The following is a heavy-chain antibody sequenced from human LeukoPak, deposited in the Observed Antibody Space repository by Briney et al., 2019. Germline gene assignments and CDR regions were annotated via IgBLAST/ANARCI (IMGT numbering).Heavy chain of an antibody. V-gene: IGHV3-30*18. CDR2: ISYDGSNK. Sequence: GGSLRLSCAASGFTFSSYGMHWVRQAPGKGLEWVAVISYDGSNKYYADSVKGRFTISRDNSKNTLYLQMNSLRAEDTAVYCCAKPKAAYYYDSSGYYLDYWGQGTLVTVSS. D-gene: IGHD3-22*01. CDR1: GFTFSSYG. CDR3: AKPKAAYYYDSSGYYLDY. J-gene: IGHJ4*02.